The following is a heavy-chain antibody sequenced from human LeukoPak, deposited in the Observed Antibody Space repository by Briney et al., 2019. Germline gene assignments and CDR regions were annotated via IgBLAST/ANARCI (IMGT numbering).Heavy chain of an antibody. CDR2: INAGNGNT. D-gene: IGHD5-12*01. V-gene: IGHV1-3*01. CDR1: GYTFTSYA. Sequence: ASVKVSCKASGYTFTSYAMHWMRQAPGQRLEWMGWINAGNGNTKYSQKFQGRVTITWDTSASTAYMELSSLRSEDTAVYYCAREGSGYAFGDYWGQGTLVTVSS. CDR3: AREGSGYAFGDY. J-gene: IGHJ4*02.